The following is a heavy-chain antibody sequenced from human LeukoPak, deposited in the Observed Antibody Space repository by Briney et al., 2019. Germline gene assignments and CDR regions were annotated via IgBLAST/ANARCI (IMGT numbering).Heavy chain of an antibody. D-gene: IGHD2-2*01. CDR2: IIPIFGTA. CDR3: ASSPPTSSYYYYYMDV. V-gene: IGHV1-69*13. CDR1: GGTFSSYA. J-gene: IGHJ6*03. Sequence: SVKVSCKASGGTFSSYAISWVRQAPGQGLEWMGGIIPIFGTANYAQKFQGRVRITADESTSTAYMELSSLRSEDTAVYYCASSPPTSSYYYYYMDVWGKGTTVTVSS.